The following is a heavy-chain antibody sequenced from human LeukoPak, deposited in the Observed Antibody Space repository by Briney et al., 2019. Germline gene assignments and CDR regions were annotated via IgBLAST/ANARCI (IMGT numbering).Heavy chain of an antibody. V-gene: IGHV1-2*02. CDR3: ARDLRYFDWLSDGDY. D-gene: IGHD3-9*01. CDR1: GHTFTGYY. Sequence: GASVKVSCKASGHTFTGYYTHWVRQAPGQGLEWMGWINPNSGGTNYAQKFQGRVTMTRDTSISTAYMELSRLRSDDTAVYYCARDLRYFDWLSDGDYWGQGTLVTVSS. J-gene: IGHJ4*02. CDR2: INPNSGGT.